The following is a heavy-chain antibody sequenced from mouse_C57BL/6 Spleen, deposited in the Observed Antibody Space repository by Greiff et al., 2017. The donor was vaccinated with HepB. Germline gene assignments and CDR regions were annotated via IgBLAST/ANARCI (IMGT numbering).Heavy chain of an antibody. Sequence: EVKLMESGAELVRPGASVKLSCTASGFNIKDDYMHWVKQRPEQGLEWIGWIDPENGDTEYAPKFQGKATITADTSSNTAYLQLSSLTSEDTAVYYCTTSLGSSPWFAYWGQGTLVTVSA. V-gene: IGHV14-4*01. CDR2: IDPENGDT. CDR3: TTSLGSSPWFAY. J-gene: IGHJ3*01. D-gene: IGHD1-1*01. CDR1: GFNIKDDY.